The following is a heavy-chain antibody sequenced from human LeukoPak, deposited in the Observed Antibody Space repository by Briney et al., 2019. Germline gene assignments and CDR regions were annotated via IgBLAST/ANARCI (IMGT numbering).Heavy chain of an antibody. J-gene: IGHJ4*02. V-gene: IGHV5-51*01. CDR2: IYPGDSDT. Sequence: GESLKISCEGFGYRFTSYWVAWVRQMPGKGLEWMGIIYPGDSDTRYSPSFQGQVTISADKSISTAYLQWSSLKASDTAMYYCARHSRARYCSSTSCYGGIDYWGQGTLVTVSS. CDR1: GYRFTSYW. CDR3: ARHSRARYCSSTSCYGGIDY. D-gene: IGHD2-2*01.